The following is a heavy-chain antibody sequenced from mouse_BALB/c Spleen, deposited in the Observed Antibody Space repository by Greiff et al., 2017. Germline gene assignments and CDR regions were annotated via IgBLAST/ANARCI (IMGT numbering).Heavy chain of an antibody. V-gene: IGHV1S29*02. CDR2: IYPYNGGT. D-gene: IGHD2-14*01. J-gene: IGHJ4*01. Sequence: VQLKESGPELVKPGASVKISCKASGYTFTDYNMHWVKQSHGKSLEWIGYIYPYNGGTGYNQKFKSKATLTVDNSSSTAYMELRSLTSEDSAVYYCARDRYTAMDYWGQGTSVTVSS. CDR3: ARDRYTAMDY. CDR1: GYTFTDYN.